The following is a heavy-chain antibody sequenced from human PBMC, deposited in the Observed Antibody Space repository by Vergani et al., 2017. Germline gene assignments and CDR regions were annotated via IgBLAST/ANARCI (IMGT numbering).Heavy chain of an antibody. CDR2: INHSGST. V-gene: IGHV4-34*01. CDR1: GGSFSGYY. J-gene: IGHJ4*02. Sequence: QVQLQQWGAGLLKPSETLSLTCAVYGGSFSGYYWSWIRQPPGKGLEWIGEINHSGSTNYNPSLKSRVTITVDTSKNQCSLKLSSVTAADTAVYYCARGRRSDYVWGSYRPFDYWGQGTLVTVSS. CDR3: ARGRRSDYVWGSYRPFDY. D-gene: IGHD3-16*02.